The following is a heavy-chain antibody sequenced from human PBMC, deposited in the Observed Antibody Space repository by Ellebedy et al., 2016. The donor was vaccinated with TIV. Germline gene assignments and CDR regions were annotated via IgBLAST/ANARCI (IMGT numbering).Heavy chain of an antibody. CDR2: ISSSSSYI. CDR1: GFTVSSNY. Sequence: GGSLRLXXAASGFTVSSNYMSWVRQAPGKGLEWVSSISSSSSYIYYADSVKGRFTISRDNAKNSLYLQMNSLRAEDTAAYYCAKDYDFWSGYYVYYYGMDVWGQGTTVTVSS. J-gene: IGHJ6*02. CDR3: AKDYDFWSGYYVYYYGMDV. V-gene: IGHV3-21*01. D-gene: IGHD3-3*01.